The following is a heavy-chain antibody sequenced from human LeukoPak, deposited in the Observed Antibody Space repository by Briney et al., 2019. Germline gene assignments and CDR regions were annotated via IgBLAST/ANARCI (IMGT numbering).Heavy chain of an antibody. CDR1: GFTFDDYA. V-gene: IGHV3-9*01. CDR2: ISWNSGSI. CDR3: AKDIKFRSSQRGNWFDP. Sequence: PGRSLRLSCAASGFTFDDYAMRWVRQAPGKGLEWVSGISWNSGSIGYADSVKGRFTISRDNAKNSLYLQMNSLRAEDTALYYCAKDIKFRSSQRGNWFDPWGQGTLVTVSS. J-gene: IGHJ5*02. D-gene: IGHD6-13*01.